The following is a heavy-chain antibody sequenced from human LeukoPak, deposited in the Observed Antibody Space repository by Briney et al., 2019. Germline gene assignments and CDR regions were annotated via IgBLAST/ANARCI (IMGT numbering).Heavy chain of an antibody. J-gene: IGHJ3*02. V-gene: IGHV1-18*01. Sequence: ASVKVSCKASGYTFTSYGISWVRQAPGQGLEWMGWISAYNGNTNYAQKLQGRVTMTTDTSTSTAYMELRSLRSDDTAVYYCARDLVDIVVVVAATQGGAFDIWGQGTMVTVSS. CDR2: ISAYNGNT. CDR3: ARDLVDIVVVVAATQGGAFDI. CDR1: GYTFTSYG. D-gene: IGHD2-15*01.